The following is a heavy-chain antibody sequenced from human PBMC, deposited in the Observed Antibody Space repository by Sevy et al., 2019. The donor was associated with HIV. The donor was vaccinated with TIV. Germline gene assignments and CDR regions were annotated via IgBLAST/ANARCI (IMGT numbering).Heavy chain of an antibody. Sequence: SETLSLTCTVSGGSITSSSYYWSWIRQPPGKGLEWIGSLSYSGGTYYNPSLRSRVTISGDTSRTRFSLRLSSVTAADTAVYYCARPPRGDTISSFDIWGQGTMVTVSS. J-gene: IGHJ3*02. D-gene: IGHD3-10*01. CDR1: GGSITSSSYY. CDR2: LSYSGGT. V-gene: IGHV4-39*01. CDR3: ARPPRGDTISSFDI.